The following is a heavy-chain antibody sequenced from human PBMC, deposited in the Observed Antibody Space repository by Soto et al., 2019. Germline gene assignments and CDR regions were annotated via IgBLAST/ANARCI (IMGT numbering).Heavy chain of an antibody. D-gene: IGHD5-18*01. CDR3: ARFRDGYRGYFDS. Sequence: EVQLAESGGGLGQPGGSVRLSCAASEFTFSSYEMNWVRQAPGKGLEWISYISTSGSSKYYADSVKGRFTISRDNAKNSLYLQMNILRAEDTAVYYCARFRDGYRGYFDSWGQGTLVTVSS. CDR1: EFTFSSYE. CDR2: ISTSGSSK. V-gene: IGHV3-48*03. J-gene: IGHJ4*02.